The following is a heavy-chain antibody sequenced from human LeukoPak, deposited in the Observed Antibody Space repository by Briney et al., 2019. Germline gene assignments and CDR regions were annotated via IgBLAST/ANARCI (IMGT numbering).Heavy chain of an antibody. V-gene: IGHV3-64D*06. CDR3: ARQQQLSFDY. Sequence: GGSLRLSCSASGFTFSSYAMHWVRQAPGKGLEYVSAISSNGGSTYYADSVKGRFTISRDNSKNTLYLQMSSLRAEDTAVYYCARQQQLSFDYWGQGTLVTVSS. CDR1: GFTFSSYA. D-gene: IGHD6-13*01. CDR2: ISSNGGST. J-gene: IGHJ4*02.